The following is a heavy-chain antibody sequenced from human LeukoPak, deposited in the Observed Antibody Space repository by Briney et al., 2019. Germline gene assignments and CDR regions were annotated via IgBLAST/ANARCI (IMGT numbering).Heavy chain of an antibody. V-gene: IGHV4-59*02. CDR2: IYASGSA. CDR1: GGSVSGHY. Sequence: SETLSLTCAVSGGSVSGHYWDWIRQPPGKGLEWIGFIYASGSANYHPSLKSRVTISLDTSENHVSLRLTSVTAEDTAVYYCAREAPGGSGWTYFDYWGQGSLVTVSS. D-gene: IGHD6-19*01. CDR3: AREAPGGSGWTYFDY. J-gene: IGHJ4*02.